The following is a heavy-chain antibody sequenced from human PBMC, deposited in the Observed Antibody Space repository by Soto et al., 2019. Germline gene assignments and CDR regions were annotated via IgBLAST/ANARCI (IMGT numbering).Heavy chain of an antibody. CDR3: ARDSPYSSLDY. J-gene: IGHJ4*02. D-gene: IGHD6-13*01. V-gene: IGHV4-39*07. Sequence: QLQLQESGPGLVKPSETLSLTCTVSGGSISSSSYYWGWIRQPPGKGLEWIGSIYYSGSTNYNPSLKSRVTISVDTSKNQFSLKLSSVTAADTAVYYCARDSPYSSLDYWGQGTLVTVSS. CDR1: GGSISSSSYY. CDR2: IYYSGST.